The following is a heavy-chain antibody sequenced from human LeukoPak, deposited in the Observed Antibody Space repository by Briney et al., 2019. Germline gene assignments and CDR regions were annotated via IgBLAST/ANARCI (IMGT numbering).Heavy chain of an antibody. CDR2: IKQDGSEK. Sequence: GGSLRLSCAASGFTFSSYWMSWVRQAPGKGLEWVANIKQDGSEKYYVDSVKGRFTISRDNAKNSLYLQTNSLRAEDTAVYYCARDDGDFWSGYYTGGAFDIWGQGTMVTVSS. D-gene: IGHD3-3*01. CDR3: ARDDGDFWSGYYTGGAFDI. V-gene: IGHV3-7*01. J-gene: IGHJ3*02. CDR1: GFTFSSYW.